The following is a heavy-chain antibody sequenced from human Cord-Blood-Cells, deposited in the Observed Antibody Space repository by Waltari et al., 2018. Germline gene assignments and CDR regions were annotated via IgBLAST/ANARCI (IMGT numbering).Heavy chain of an antibody. CDR1: GGSISSGGYS. V-gene: IGHV4-31*03. CDR2: IYYSGST. CDR3: ACDYYDSSGYLDY. D-gene: IGHD3-22*01. Sequence: QVQLQESGPGLVKPSQTLSLTCTVSGGSISSGGYSWSWTRQHPGKGLEWIGYIYYSGSTYYNPSLKSRVTISVDTSKNQFSLKLSSVTAADTAVYYCACDYYDSSGYLDYWGQGTLVTVSS. J-gene: IGHJ4*02.